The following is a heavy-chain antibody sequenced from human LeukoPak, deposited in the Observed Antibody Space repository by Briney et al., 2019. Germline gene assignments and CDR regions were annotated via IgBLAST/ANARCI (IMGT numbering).Heavy chain of an antibody. CDR2: ISAYNGNT. CDR1: GYTFTSYR. CDR3: ARDLEWLYPGGAFDI. V-gene: IGHV1-18*01. J-gene: IGHJ3*02. Sequence: ASVKVSCKASGYTFTSYRISWVRQAPGQGLEWMGWISAYNGNTNYAQKLQGRVTMTTDTSTSTAYMELSRLRSDDTAVYYCARDLEWLYPGGAFDIWGQGTMVTVSS. D-gene: IGHD3-3*01.